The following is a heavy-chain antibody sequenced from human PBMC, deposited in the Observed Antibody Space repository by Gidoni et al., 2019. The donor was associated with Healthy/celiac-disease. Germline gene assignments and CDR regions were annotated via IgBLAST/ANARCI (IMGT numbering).Heavy chain of an antibody. CDR1: GGSISSSSYY. CDR2: IYYSGST. Sequence: QLQLQESGPGLVKPAQTLSLTCTVSGGSISSSSYYWGWIRQPPGKGLEWIGSIYYSGSTYYNPSLKSRVTISVDTSTNQFSLKLSSVPAADTAVYYCARESIAAAGTKAFDIWGQGTMVTVSS. CDR3: ARESIAAAGTKAFDI. V-gene: IGHV4-39*07. J-gene: IGHJ3*02. D-gene: IGHD6-13*01.